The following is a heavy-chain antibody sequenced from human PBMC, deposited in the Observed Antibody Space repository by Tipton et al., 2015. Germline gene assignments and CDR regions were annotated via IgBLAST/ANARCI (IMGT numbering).Heavy chain of an antibody. D-gene: IGHD5-24*01. CDR3: ARHLEMPTNQELFDY. Sequence: TLSLTCTVSGGSMNYFYWSWIRQPPGKGLEWIGYIYYSGSTNYNPSLKSRVTISVDASKTQFSLKMSSVTASDTAVYYCARHLEMPTNQELFDYWGQGTLVTVSS. V-gene: IGHV4-59*08. J-gene: IGHJ4*02. CDR1: GGSMNYFY. CDR2: IYYSGST.